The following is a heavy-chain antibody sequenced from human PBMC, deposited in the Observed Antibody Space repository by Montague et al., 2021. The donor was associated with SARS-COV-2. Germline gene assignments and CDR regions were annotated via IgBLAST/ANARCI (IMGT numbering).Heavy chain of an antibody. CDR2: IFDSGST. CDR1: GVSMTTYY. CDR3: ARNESGKSDGYYGVVDF. V-gene: IGHV4-59*01. D-gene: IGHD3-22*01. J-gene: IGHJ4*02. Sequence: SETLSLTCFVSGVSMTTYYWSCMRQPPGKPVQWIMHIFDSGSTNYNPSLNSRLTISLDTSNIHFSLNLTSVTAADTAVYYCARNESGKSDGYYGVVDFWGQGTLVTVSS.